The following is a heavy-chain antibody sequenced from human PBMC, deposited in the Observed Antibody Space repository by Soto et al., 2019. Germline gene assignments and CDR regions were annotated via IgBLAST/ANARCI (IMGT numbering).Heavy chain of an antibody. D-gene: IGHD6-19*01. CDR3: AKVRSSGWYAAVQFYYYYGMDV. Sequence: QVQLVQSGAEVKKPGSSVKVSCKASGGTFSSYAISWVRQAPGQGLEWMGGIIPIFGTANYAQKFQGRVTITTDESTSTPYMELSSLRSEDTALYYCAKVRSSGWYAAVQFYYYYGMDVWGQGTTVTVSS. J-gene: IGHJ6*02. CDR1: GGTFSSYA. V-gene: IGHV1-69*01. CDR2: IIPIFGTA.